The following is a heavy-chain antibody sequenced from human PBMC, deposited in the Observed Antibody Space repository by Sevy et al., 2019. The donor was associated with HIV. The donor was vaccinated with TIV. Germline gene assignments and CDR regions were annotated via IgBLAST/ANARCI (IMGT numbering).Heavy chain of an antibody. V-gene: IGHV5-51*01. CDR3: VRPTTRYCSGGSCHSWAFDI. CDR1: GYSFTSYW. J-gene: IGHJ3*02. D-gene: IGHD2-15*01. Sequence: GESLKISCKGSGYSFTSYWIGWVRQMPGKGLEWMGIIYPGNSDTRYSQSFQGQVTISADKSIGPAYLPWSSLKASDTAMYYCVRPTTRYCSGGSCHSWAFDIWGQGTMVTVSS. CDR2: IYPGNSDT.